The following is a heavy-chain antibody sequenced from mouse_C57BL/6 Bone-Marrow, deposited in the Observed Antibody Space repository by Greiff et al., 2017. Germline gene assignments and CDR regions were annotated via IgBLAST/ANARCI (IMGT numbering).Heavy chain of an antibody. Sequence: QVQLKQPGAELVMPGASVKLSCKASGYTFTSYWMHWVKQRPGQGLEWIGEIDPSDSYTNYNQKFKGKSTLTVDKSSSTAYMQRSSLTSADSAVYYCARSCFYAMDYWGQGTSVTVSS. CDR2: IDPSDSYT. J-gene: IGHJ4*01. V-gene: IGHV1-69*01. CDR1: GYTFTSYW. CDR3: ARSCFYAMDY.